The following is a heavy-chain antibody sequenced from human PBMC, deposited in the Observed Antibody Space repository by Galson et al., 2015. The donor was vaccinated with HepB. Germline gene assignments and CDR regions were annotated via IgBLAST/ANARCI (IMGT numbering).Heavy chain of an antibody. CDR3: ARDVADTAMDRLFYYYGMDV. CDR2: IYYSGST. CDR1: GGSISSSSYY. D-gene: IGHD5-18*01. V-gene: IGHV4-39*07. Sequence: TLSLTCTVSGGSISSSSYYWGWIRQPPGKGLEWIGSIYYSGSTYYNPSLKSRVTISVDTSKNQFSLKLSSVTAADTAVYYCARDVADTAMDRLFYYYGMDVWGQGTTVTVSS. J-gene: IGHJ6*02.